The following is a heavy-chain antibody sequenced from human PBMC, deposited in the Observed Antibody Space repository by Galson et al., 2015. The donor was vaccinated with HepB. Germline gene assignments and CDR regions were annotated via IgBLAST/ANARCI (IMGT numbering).Heavy chain of an antibody. CDR3: AGTRGVVVVPAARPVGNWFDP. V-gene: IGHV4-31*03. D-gene: IGHD2-2*01. Sequence: TLSLTCTVSVGSISSGGYYWSWIRQHPGKGLEWIGYIYYSGSTYYNPSLKSRVTISVDTSKNQFSLKLSSVTAADTAVYYCAGTRGVVVVPAARPVGNWFDPWGQGTLVTVSS. J-gene: IGHJ5*02. CDR1: VGSISSGGYY. CDR2: IYYSGST.